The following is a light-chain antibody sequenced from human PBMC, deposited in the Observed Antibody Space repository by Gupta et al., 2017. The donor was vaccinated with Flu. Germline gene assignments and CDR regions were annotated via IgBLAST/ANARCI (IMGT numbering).Light chain of an antibody. CDR1: SGSVSAGRN. CDR3: VLFMGNGSRWV. V-gene: IGLV8-61*01. J-gene: IGLJ3*02. Sequence: QTVVTQEPALSVSPGGTVTLTCGLNSGSVSAGRNPSWFQQTPGQAPRTLIHTINLRSSGVPDRFSGSILGSKAALTITGVQADDEAVYYCVLFMGNGSRWVFGGGTKLTVL. CDR2: TIN.